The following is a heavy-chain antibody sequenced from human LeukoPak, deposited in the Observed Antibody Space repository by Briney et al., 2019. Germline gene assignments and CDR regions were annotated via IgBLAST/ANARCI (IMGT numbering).Heavy chain of an antibody. J-gene: IGHJ4*02. CDR2: ISAYNGNT. CDR3: ARGYDSSGYDYFDY. CDR1: GHTFTSYG. V-gene: IGHV1-18*01. D-gene: IGHD3-22*01. Sequence: ASVKVSCKASGHTFTSYGISWVRQAPGQGLEWMGWISAYNGNTNYAQKLQGRVTMTTDTSTSTAYMELRSLRSDDTAVYYCARGYDSSGYDYFDYWGQGTLVTVSS.